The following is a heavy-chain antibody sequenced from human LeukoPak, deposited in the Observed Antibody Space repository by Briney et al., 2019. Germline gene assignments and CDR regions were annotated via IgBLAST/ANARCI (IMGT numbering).Heavy chain of an antibody. J-gene: IGHJ3*02. D-gene: IGHD6-13*01. CDR1: GFTFSSYA. CDR2: ISGSGGST. CDR3: AKDDSSSWYGDAFDI. V-gene: IGHV3-23*01. Sequence: GGSLRLSXAASGFTFSSYAMSWVGQPPGKGLEWLSAISGSGGSTYYADSVKGRFTISRDNSKNTLYLQMNSLRAEDTAVYYCAKDDSSSWYGDAFDIWGQGTMVTVSS.